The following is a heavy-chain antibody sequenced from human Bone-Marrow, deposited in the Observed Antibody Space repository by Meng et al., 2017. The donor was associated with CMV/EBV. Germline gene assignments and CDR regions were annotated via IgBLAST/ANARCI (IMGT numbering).Heavy chain of an antibody. CDR2: INHSGST. CDR1: GGSFSGYY. Sequence: GSLRLSCAVYGGSFSGYYWSWIRQPPGKGLEWIGEINHSGSTNYNPSLKSRVTISVDTSKNQFSLKLSPVTAADTAVYYCARDLPGNDGMDVWGQGTTVTVSS. D-gene: IGHD1-1*01. J-gene: IGHJ6*02. V-gene: IGHV4-34*01. CDR3: ARDLPGNDGMDV.